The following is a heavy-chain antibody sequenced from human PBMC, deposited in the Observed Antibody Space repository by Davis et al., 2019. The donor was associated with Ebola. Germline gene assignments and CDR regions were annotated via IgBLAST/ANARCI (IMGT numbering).Heavy chain of an antibody. CDR2: MNTNSGNP. J-gene: IGHJ6*02. D-gene: IGHD3-10*01. Sequence: ASVQVSCKASGYTFTSYDINWVRQATAQGLEWMGWMNTNSGNPGYAQKFQGRVTMTRNTSISTAHMELSSLRSEDTAVYSCAWLRYYYYGMDVWGQGTAVTVS. V-gene: IGHV1-8*01. CDR1: GYTFTSYD. CDR3: AWLRYYYYGMDV.